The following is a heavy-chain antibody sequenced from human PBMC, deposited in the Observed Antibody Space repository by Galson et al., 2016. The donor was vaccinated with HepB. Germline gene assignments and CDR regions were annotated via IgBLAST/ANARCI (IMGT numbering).Heavy chain of an antibody. D-gene: IGHD3-10*01. Sequence: SLRLSCAASGSTFSSYTMNWVRQAPGKGLEWVSYISSNCTTIYYADSVKGRFTLTRDNAKNSLYLQMNSLRDEDTAVYCCARVLFGPGSYWGLDVWGQGTTVTVSS. J-gene: IGHJ6*02. V-gene: IGHV3-48*02. CDR3: ARVLFGPGSYWGLDV. CDR1: GSTFSSYT. CDR2: ISSNCTTI.